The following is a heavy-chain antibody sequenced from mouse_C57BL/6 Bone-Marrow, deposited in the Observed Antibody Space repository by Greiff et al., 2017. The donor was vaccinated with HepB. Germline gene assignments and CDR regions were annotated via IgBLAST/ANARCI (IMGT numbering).Heavy chain of an antibody. Sequence: VQLQQPGAELVKPGASVKLSCKASGYTFTSYWMHWVKQRPGQGLEWIGMIHPNSGSTNYNEKFKSKATLTVDKSSSTAYMQLSSLTSEDSAVYYWARSASYSNYLVWGTGTTVTVSS. J-gene: IGHJ1*03. CDR1: GYTFTSYW. CDR3: ARSASYSNYLV. CDR2: IHPNSGST. D-gene: IGHD2-5*01. V-gene: IGHV1-64*01.